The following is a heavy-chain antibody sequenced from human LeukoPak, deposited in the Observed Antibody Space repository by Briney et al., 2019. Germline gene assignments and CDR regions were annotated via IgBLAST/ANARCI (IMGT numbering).Heavy chain of an antibody. CDR1: GFTFSSYS. CDR2: ISSSSSYI. CDR3: ARVRSGSVVTGGDY. Sequence: GGSLRLSCAASGFTFSSYSMNWVRQAPGKGLEWVSSISSSSSYIYYADSVKGRFTISRGNAKNSLYLQMNSLRAEDTAVYYCARVRSGSVVTGGDYWGQGTLVTVSS. V-gene: IGHV3-21*01. J-gene: IGHJ4*02. D-gene: IGHD4-23*01.